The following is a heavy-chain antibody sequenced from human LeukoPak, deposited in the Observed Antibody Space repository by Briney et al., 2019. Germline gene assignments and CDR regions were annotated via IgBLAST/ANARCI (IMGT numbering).Heavy chain of an antibody. V-gene: IGHV1-18*01. D-gene: IGHD1-26*01. CDR2: ISAYNGKT. Sequence: ASVRGSCKASGYTFSTTYINWVRQAPGQGLEWTGRISAYNGKTSYAQKFQGRVTMTTDSSTTTAYMDLASLRSDDTAVYYCARGGTYYPCIDYWGQGTPVTVSS. J-gene: IGHJ4*01. CDR1: GYTFSTTY. CDR3: ARGGTYYPCIDY.